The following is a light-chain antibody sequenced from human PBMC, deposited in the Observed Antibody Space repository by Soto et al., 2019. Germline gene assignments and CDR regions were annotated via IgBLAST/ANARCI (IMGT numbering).Light chain of an antibody. J-gene: IGKJ4*01. CDR2: WAS. CDR1: QNLLSGSNNKNY. V-gene: IGKV4-1*01. CDR3: QQYYATLLT. Sequence: DIVMTQSPDSLAVSLGERATINCKSSQNLLSGSNNKNYLAWYQLKPGQPPKLLIHWASTRESGVPDRISDSGSGTNFTLTISSLQAEDVAVYYCQQYYATLLTFGGGTKVEIK.